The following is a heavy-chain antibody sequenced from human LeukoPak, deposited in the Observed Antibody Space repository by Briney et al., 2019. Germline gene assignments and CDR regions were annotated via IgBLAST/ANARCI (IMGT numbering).Heavy chain of an antibody. V-gene: IGHV1-69*06. D-gene: IGHD4-17*01. CDR1: GGTFSSYA. CDR2: IIPIFGTA. Sequence: ASVKVSCKASGGTFSSYAISWVRQAPGQGLEWMGGIIPIFGTANYAQKFQGRVTITADKSTSTAYMELSSLRSEDTAVYYCARVHGDYVGRNGPFDYWGQGTLVTVSS. CDR3: ARVHGDYVGRNGPFDY. J-gene: IGHJ4*02.